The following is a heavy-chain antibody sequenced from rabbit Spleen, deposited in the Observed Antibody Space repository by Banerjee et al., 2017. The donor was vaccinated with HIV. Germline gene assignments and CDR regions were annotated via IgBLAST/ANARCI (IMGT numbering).Heavy chain of an antibody. V-gene: IGHV1S39*01. CDR1: GFDFSSYG. D-gene: IGHD1-1*01. CDR3: ARDLDGVIGWNFNL. J-gene: IGHJ4*01. CDR2: IDPVFGST. Sequence: QEQLVESGGGLVQPGGSLKLSCKASGFDFSSYGVSWVRQAPGKGLEWIGYIDPVFGSTYSATWAKGRFTISKTSSTTVTLRMTSLTAADTATYFCARDLDGVIGWNFNLWGPGTLVTVS.